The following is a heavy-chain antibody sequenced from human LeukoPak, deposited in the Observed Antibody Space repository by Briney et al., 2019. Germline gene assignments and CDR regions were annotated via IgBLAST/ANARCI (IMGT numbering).Heavy chain of an antibody. CDR2: IQYDGNNI. V-gene: IGHV3-30*02. CDR3: AKDERVYGTNAGTLLDY. Sequence: GGSLRLACTTSGFSFRDYGMHWVRQASGKGLELVAFIQYDGNNIYYADSVKGRFAISRDDSKNTLYLEMNSLRPEDTALYYCAKDERVYGTNAGTLLDYWGQGTLVSVSS. CDR1: GFSFRDYG. J-gene: IGHJ4*02. D-gene: IGHD4/OR15-4a*01.